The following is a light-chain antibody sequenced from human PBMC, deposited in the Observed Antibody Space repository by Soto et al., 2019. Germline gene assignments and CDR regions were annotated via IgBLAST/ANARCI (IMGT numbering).Light chain of an antibody. Sequence: AIRMTQSPSSLSASTGDRVTITCRASQGISSYLAWYQQKPGKAPKLLIYAASTLQSGVPSRFSGSGSGTEFTLTISSLQPDDFATYYCQQYDSFSVTFGQRTKV. J-gene: IGKJ1*01. CDR1: QGISSY. CDR3: QQYDSFSVT. V-gene: IGKV1-8*01. CDR2: AAS.